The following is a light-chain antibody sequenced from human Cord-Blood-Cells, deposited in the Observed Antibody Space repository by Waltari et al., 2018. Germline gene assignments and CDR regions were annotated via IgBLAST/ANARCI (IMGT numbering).Light chain of an antibody. V-gene: IGKV1-5*03. J-gene: IGKJ1*01. CDR2: KAS. CDR1: QSISSW. CDR3: QQYNSYSQT. Sequence: DIQMTQSPSTLSASVGERVTITCRASQSISSWLAWYQQKPGKAPKLLIYKASSLESGVPSRFSGSRSGTEFTLTISSLQPDDFATYYCQQYNSYSQTFGQGTKVEIK.